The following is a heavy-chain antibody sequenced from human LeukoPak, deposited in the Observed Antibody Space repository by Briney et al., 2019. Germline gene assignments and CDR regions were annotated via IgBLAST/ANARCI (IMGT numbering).Heavy chain of an antibody. J-gene: IGHJ3*02. Sequence: ASVKVSCKASGYSFTSYFIHWVRQAPGQGLEWMGIINPNGGSTGYAQKFQGRVSMSRDTSTSTVYMELSSLRSEDTAVYYSVREGGGVRGRAFDMWGQGTMVTVSS. CDR3: VREGGGVRGRAFDM. V-gene: IGHV1-46*01. CDR1: GYSFTSYF. CDR2: INPNGGST. D-gene: IGHD2-21*01.